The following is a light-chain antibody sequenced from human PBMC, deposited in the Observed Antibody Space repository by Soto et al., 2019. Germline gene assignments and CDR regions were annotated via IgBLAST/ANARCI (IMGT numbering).Light chain of an antibody. Sequence: DLVMTQSPLSLPVTPGEPASISCRSSQSLLHSNGYNYLDWYLQKPGQSPQLLIYLGPNRASGVPDRFSGSGSGTDFTLTISRVEAEDVGVYYCRQSLQTPLTFGGGTKVEIK. J-gene: IGKJ4*01. V-gene: IGKV2-28*01. CDR2: LGP. CDR1: QSLLHSNGYNY. CDR3: RQSLQTPLT.